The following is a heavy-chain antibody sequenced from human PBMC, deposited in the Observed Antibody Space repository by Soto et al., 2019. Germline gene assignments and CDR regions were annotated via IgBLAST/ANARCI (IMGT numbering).Heavy chain of an antibody. CDR2: ISGSGGST. V-gene: IGHV3-23*01. J-gene: IGHJ3*02. CDR1: GFTFSSYA. D-gene: IGHD3-22*01. Sequence: GGSLRLSCAASGFTFSSYAMSWVRQAPGKGLEWVSAISGSGGSTYYADSVKGRFTISRDNSKNTLYLQMNSLRAEDTAVYYCANLYYYDSSGYYQTDAFDIWGQGTMVTVSS. CDR3: ANLYYYDSSGYYQTDAFDI.